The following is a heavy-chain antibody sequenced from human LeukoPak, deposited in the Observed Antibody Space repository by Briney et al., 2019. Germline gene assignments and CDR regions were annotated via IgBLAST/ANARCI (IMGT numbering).Heavy chain of an antibody. V-gene: IGHV1-2*02. D-gene: IGHD2-2*02. J-gene: IGHJ4*02. Sequence: GASVKVSCEVSGYTFTSYYIHWVRQDPGQGLEWMGWINPNSGGTNYAEKQKFQGRVTMTRDTSIATVYMEPSRLKYDDTAVYYCARVDQLLYKFDYWGQGTLVTVSS. CDR2: INPNSGGT. CDR3: ARVDQLLYKFDY. CDR1: GYTFTSYY.